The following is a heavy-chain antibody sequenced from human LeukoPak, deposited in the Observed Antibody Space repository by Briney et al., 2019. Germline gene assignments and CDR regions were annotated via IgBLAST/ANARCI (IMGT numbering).Heavy chain of an antibody. V-gene: IGHV4-38-2*01. CDR3: ARRPEVPYDYDSSGYSNDAFDI. CDR1: GYSISSGYY. D-gene: IGHD3-22*01. CDR2: IYHSGST. Sequence: PSETLSLTCAVSGYSISSGYYWGWIRQPPGKGLEWIGSIYHSGSTYYNPSLKSRVTISVDTSKNQFSLKLSSVTAADTAVYYCARRPEVPYDYDSSGYSNDAFDIWGQGTMVTVSS. J-gene: IGHJ3*02.